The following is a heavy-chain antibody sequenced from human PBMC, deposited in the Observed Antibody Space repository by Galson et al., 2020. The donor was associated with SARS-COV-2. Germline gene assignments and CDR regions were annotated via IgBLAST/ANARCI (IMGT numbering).Heavy chain of an antibody. D-gene: IGHD3-22*01. Sequence: ASVKVSCKASGYTFTSYGISWVRQAPGQGLEWMGWISAYNGNTNYAQKLQGRVTMTTDTSTSTAYMELRSLRSDDTAVYYCARGVGYYYDSSGYYNEFDYCGEGTLVTVSS. J-gene: IGHJ4*02. CDR1: GYTFTSYG. V-gene: IGHV1-18*01. CDR2: ISAYNGNT. CDR3: ARGVGYYYDSSGYYNEFDY.